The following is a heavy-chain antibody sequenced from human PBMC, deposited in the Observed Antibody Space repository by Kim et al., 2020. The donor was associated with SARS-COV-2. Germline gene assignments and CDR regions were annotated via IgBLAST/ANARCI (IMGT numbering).Heavy chain of an antibody. J-gene: IGHJ4*01. D-gene: IGHD2-21*02. V-gene: IGHV3-11*03. CDR1: GFTFSDYQ. CDR2: ISSSSSYT. Sequence: GGSLRLSCAASGFTFSDYQISWIRQAPGKGLEWVSYISSSSSYTNYADSVKGRFTISRDNAKNSLFLQMNSLRAEDTAVYYCARLAYCGGDGVGEFDYWG. CDR3: ARLAYCGGDGVGEFDY.